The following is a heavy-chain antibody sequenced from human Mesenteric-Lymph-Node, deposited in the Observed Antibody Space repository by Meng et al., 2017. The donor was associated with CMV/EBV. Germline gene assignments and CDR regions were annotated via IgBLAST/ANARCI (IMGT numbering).Heavy chain of an antibody. V-gene: IGHV3-30*04. CDR3: ARDVFDFSSGYFGGPDF. J-gene: IGHJ4*02. CDR1: GFTFSSYA. D-gene: IGHD3-3*01. Sequence: GESLKISCAASGFTFSSYAMHWVRQAPGKGLEWVAVISYDGSNKYYADSVKGRFTISRDNSKNTLYLQMNGLTTDDTAVYYCARDVFDFSSGYFGGPDFWGQGTLVTVSS. CDR2: ISYDGSNK.